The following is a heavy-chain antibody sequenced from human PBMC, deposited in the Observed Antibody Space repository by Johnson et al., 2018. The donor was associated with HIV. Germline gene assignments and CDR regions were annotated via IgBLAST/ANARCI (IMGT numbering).Heavy chain of an antibody. J-gene: IGHJ3*02. CDR1: GISVSVNY. CDR3: ARPHSFQYQHAFDI. Sequence: VQLVESGGDLVQSGGSLRLSCAVSGISVSVNYMSWVRQAPGKGLEWVSLIDSGGTTNYEDSVQGRFTISRNDSKNTLYLQMNSLRAADTALYYCARPHSFQYQHAFDIWGQGTKVTVSS. CDR2: IDSGGTT. V-gene: IGHV3-66*04. D-gene: IGHD1-26*01.